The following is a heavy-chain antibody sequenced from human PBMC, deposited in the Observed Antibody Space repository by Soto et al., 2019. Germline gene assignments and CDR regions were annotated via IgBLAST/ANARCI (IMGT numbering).Heavy chain of an antibody. J-gene: IGHJ5*01. CDR1: GGSIRGGGYY. CDR2: IYYSGST. Sequence: SGSLALNCTVAGGSIRGGGYYWSGVRQQPGKGLESIGYIYYSGSTYYNPSLKSRVTISVDTSKNQFSLKLSSVTAADTAVYFFARDGLSHNFFASSAQGTLVPVSS. CDR3: ARDGLSHNFFAS. V-gene: IGHV4-31*03.